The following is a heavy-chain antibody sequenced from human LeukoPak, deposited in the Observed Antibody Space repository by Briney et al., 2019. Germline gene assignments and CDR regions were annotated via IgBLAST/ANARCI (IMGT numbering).Heavy chain of an antibody. Sequence: ASVKASCKASGYTFTGYYMHWVRQAPGQGLEWMGRINPNSGGTNYAQKFQGRVTMTRDTSISTAYMELSRLRSDDTAVYYCAREDYYDFWSGYYTYSYFDYWGQGTLVTVSS. CDR3: AREDYYDFWSGYYTYSYFDY. J-gene: IGHJ4*02. D-gene: IGHD3-3*01. CDR1: GYTFTGYY. CDR2: INPNSGGT. V-gene: IGHV1-2*06.